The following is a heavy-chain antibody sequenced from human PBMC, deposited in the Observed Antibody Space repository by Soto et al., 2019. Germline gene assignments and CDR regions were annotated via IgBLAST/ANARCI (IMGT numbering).Heavy chain of an antibody. CDR2: IYYSGST. CDR3: ARNVGGYYYYIDV. CDR1: GGSISFYY. Sequence: SETLSLTCTVSGGSISFYYWSWIRQPPGKGLEWIGYIYYSGSTDYNPSLKSRVTISADTSKNQVSLRLSSVTAADTAVYYCARNVGGYYYYIDVWGKGTTVTVSS. J-gene: IGHJ6*03. V-gene: IGHV4-59*08. D-gene: IGHD3-16*01.